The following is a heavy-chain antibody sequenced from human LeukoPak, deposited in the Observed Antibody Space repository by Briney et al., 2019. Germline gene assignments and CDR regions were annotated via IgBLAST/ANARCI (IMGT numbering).Heavy chain of an antibody. D-gene: IGHD4-11*01. Sequence: PSETLSLTCAAYGGSFSGYYWSWIRQPPGKGLEWIGEINHSGSTNYNPSLKSRVTISVDTSKNQFSLRLSSVTAADTAVYYCAGGFWGLSNSFDYWGQGTLVTVSS. J-gene: IGHJ4*02. CDR2: INHSGST. V-gene: IGHV4-34*01. CDR1: GGSFSGYY. CDR3: AGGFWGLSNSFDY.